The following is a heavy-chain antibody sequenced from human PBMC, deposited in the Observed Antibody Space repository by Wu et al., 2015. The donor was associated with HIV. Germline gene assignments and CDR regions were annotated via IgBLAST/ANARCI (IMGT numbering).Heavy chain of an antibody. J-gene: IGHJ4*02. Sequence: QVQLVQSGAEVKKPGASVKVSCGASGYTFTNYYIHWLRQAPGQGLEWMAWINPSGGATIYAEDFEGRVTVTRDTSIEIVYMELNGLTSGDTAIYYCARDATPITTEFDYWGQGTLITVSS. CDR2: INPSGGAT. V-gene: IGHV1-2*02. CDR1: GYTFTNYY. CDR3: ARDATPITTEFDY. D-gene: IGHD4-11*01.